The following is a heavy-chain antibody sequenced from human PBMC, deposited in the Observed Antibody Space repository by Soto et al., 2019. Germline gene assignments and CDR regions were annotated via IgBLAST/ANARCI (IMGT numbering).Heavy chain of an antibody. CDR3: AHRHTQTAHGFDY. CDR2: IQWDDDK. V-gene: IGHV2-5*02. Sequence: QITLKESVPTLVRPTQTLTLTCTFSGFSLNTGGVGVGWIRQSQGKALEWLSLIQWDDDKRYSPSLRNRLTITKYTSRNQVVLSLTNMGPLDTATYFCAHRHTQTAHGFDYWGQGILVTVSS. D-gene: IGHD5-18*01. CDR1: GFSLNTGGVG. J-gene: IGHJ4*02.